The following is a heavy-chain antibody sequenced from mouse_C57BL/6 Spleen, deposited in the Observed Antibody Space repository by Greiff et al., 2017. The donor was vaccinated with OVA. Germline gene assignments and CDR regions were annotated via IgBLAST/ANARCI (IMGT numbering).Heavy chain of an antibody. V-gene: IGHV1-74*01. CDR2: IHPSDSDT. Sequence: QVHVKQPGAELVKPGASVKVSCKASGYTFTSYWMHWVKQRPGQGLEWIGRIHPSDSDTNYNQKFKGKATLTVDKSSSTAYMQLSSLTSEDSAVYYCAMVYYDYMYYFDYWGQGTTLTVSS. D-gene: IGHD2-4*01. CDR1: GYTFTSYW. CDR3: AMVYYDYMYYFDY. J-gene: IGHJ2*01.